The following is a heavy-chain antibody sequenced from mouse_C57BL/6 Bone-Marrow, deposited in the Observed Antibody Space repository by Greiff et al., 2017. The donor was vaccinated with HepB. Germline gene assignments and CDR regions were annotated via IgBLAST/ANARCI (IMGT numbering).Heavy chain of an antibody. CDR2: INPNYGTT. CDR1: GYSFTDYN. D-gene: IGHD2-10*01. V-gene: IGHV1-39*01. CDR3: ARQAYPRYMDV. Sequence: VQLKESGPELVKPGASVKISCKASGYSFTDYNMNWVKQSNGKSLEWIGVINPNYGTTSYNQKFKGKATLTVDQSTSTAYMQRNSLTSEDSAVYYGARQAYPRYMDVWGTGTTVTVSS. J-gene: IGHJ1*03.